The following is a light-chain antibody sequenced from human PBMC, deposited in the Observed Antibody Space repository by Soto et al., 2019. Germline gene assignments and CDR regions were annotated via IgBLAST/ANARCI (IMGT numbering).Light chain of an antibody. CDR2: GAS. CDR1: QTVSSNY. Sequence: EIILTQSPYTLSFSPWERSTLSFMASQTVSSNYLALCQQRPGQAPRLLIYGASTRAAGIPDRFSGSGSGTDFTLTITRLEPEDSAVYFCQQYTGPPTTFGQGTRLEI. V-gene: IGKV3-20*01. CDR3: QQYTGPPTT. J-gene: IGKJ5*01.